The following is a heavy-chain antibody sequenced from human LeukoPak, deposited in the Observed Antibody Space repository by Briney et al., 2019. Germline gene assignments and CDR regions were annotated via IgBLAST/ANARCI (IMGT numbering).Heavy chain of an antibody. Sequence: SETLSLTCTVSGGSISSYYWSWIRQPAGKGLEWIGRIYTSGSTNYNPSLKSRVTMSVDTSKNQFSLTLSSVTAAATAVYYCARDERYYDFWSGYSYYYYYMDVWGKGTTVTVSS. V-gene: IGHV4-4*07. CDR1: GGSISSYY. D-gene: IGHD3-3*01. J-gene: IGHJ6*03. CDR3: ARDERYYDFWSGYSYYYYYMDV. CDR2: IYTSGST.